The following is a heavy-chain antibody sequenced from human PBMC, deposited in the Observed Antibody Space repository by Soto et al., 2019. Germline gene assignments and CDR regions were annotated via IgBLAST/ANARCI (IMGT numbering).Heavy chain of an antibody. V-gene: IGHV3-13*01. CDR2: IGTAADT. CDR1: GFTLSGFD. D-gene: IGHD2-15*01. J-gene: IGHJ1*01. Sequence: PGGSLRLSCAASGFTLSGFDMHWVRQAAGKGLEWVSSIGTAADTFYPDSVRGRFTISRENAKNALYLQMDSLRAEDTAVYYCARGDCSAVCCYQAAGTVLQLCGQGTPVPVSS. CDR3: ARGDCSAVCCYQAAGTVLQL.